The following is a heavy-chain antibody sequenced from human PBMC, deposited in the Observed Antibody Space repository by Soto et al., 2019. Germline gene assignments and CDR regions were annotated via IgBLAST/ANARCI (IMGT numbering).Heavy chain of an antibody. D-gene: IGHD6-19*01. CDR1: GGSVRTGSYH. J-gene: IGHJ4*02. Sequence: QVQLQESGPGRVKPSETLSLTCSVSGGSVRTGSYHWSWIRQPPGKGLEWIGFIPNNGSPDYNPSLMRAVVVLIDRSIHQFSLKVNSVTAAEPAVYFCVRTGWRGDSWGQGTLVNVSS. CDR2: IPNNGSP. V-gene: IGHV4-61*01. CDR3: VRTGWRGDS.